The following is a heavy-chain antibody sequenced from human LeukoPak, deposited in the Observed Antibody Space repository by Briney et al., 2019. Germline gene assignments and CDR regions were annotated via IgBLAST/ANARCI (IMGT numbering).Heavy chain of an antibody. V-gene: IGHV3-48*03. Sequence: GGSLRLSCAASGFTFSSYEMNWVRQAPGKGLEWVSYISSSGSTIYYADSVKGRFTISRDNAKNSLYLQMNSLRAEDTAVYYCARDISGYSYGCGYWGQGTLVTVSS. CDR3: ARDISGYSYGCGY. CDR1: GFTFSSYE. CDR2: ISSSGSTI. J-gene: IGHJ4*02. D-gene: IGHD5-18*01.